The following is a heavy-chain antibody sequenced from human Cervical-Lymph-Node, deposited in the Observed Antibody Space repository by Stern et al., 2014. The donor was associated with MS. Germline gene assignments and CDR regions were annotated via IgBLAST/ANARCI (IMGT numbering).Heavy chain of an antibody. V-gene: IGHV1-69*01. D-gene: IGHD5-24*01. CDR3: ARVIGDGYDSLDD. J-gene: IGHJ4*02. CDR1: GGTLSSNT. Sequence: VQLVESGAEVRKPVSSVKASCKVSGGTLSSNTIDWVRQAPGQGLQWMGGIIAIIGTTDCAQKFNDRVTITADESTNTVYMEVTSLTSEDTAVYCCARVIGDGYDSLDDWGQGTLVTVSS. CDR2: IIAIIGTT.